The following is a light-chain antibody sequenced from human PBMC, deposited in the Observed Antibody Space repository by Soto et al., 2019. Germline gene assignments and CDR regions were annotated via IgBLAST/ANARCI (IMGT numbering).Light chain of an antibody. CDR2: GAS. CDR1: QSVSSN. V-gene: IGKV3-15*01. J-gene: IGKJ2*01. Sequence: EIVMTQSPATLSVSLGERATLSCRASQSVSSNLAWYQQKPGQAPRLLIYGASTRAPGIPARFSGSGSGTEVTLTISSLQSQDFAVYYCQQYNNWPPGTFGQGTKLEIK. CDR3: QQYNNWPPGT.